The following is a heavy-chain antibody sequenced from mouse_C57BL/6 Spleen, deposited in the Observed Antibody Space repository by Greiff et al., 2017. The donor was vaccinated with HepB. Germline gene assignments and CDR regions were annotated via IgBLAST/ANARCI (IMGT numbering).Heavy chain of an antibody. D-gene: IGHD2-4*01. V-gene: IGHV1-78*01. Sequence: VQLQQSDAELVKPGASVKISCKVSGYTFTDHTVHWMKQRPEQGLEWIGYIYPRDGSTKYNEKFKGKATLTADKSSSTAYMQLNSLTSEDSAVYFCARGGYYDYDGAWFAYWGQGTLVTVSA. CDR2: IYPRDGST. CDR1: GYTFTDHT. CDR3: ARGGYYDYDGAWFAY. J-gene: IGHJ3*01.